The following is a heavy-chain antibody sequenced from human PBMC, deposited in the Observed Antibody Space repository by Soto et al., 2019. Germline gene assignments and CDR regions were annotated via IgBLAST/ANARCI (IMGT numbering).Heavy chain of an antibody. Sequence: VGSLRLSCAASEFTFSSYAMNWVRQAPGKGLEWVSVISGGGGTTYYADSVKGRFRISRDNSKNTLYLQMNSLRVEDTAVYYCAKGKVAYDNSGLQYFYYFPMNVWGQGTTVTVSS. V-gene: IGHV3-23*01. J-gene: IGHJ6*02. CDR2: ISGGGGTT. CDR1: EFTFSSYA. CDR3: AKGKVAYDNSGLQYFYYFPMNV. D-gene: IGHD3-22*01.